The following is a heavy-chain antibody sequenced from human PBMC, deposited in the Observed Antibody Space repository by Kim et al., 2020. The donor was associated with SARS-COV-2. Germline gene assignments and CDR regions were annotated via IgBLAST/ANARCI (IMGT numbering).Heavy chain of an antibody. D-gene: IGHD3-10*01. CDR1: GGSFSGYY. V-gene: IGHV4-34*01. CDR2: INHSGST. Sequence: SETLSLTCAVYGGSFSGYYWSWIRQPPGKGLEWIGEINHSGSTNYNPSLKSRVTISVDTSKNQFSLKLSSVTAADTAVYYCARVGDYYGSGSYRPRVGMEVWGQGTTVTVSS. CDR3: ARVGDYYGSGSYRPRVGMEV. J-gene: IGHJ6*02.